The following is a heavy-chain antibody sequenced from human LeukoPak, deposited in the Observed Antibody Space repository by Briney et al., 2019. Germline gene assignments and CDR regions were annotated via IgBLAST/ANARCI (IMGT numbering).Heavy chain of an antibody. Sequence: PSETLSLTCTVSGASISSDYYYWSWIRQPPGKGLEWIGYIFYSGDTYYNPSLKSRVTISVDMSKNQFSLRLSSVTAADTAVYYCAGEYYSDTSGPSHWGQGTLVTVSS. D-gene: IGHD3-22*01. CDR2: IFYSGDT. CDR3: AGEYYSDTSGPSH. V-gene: IGHV4-30-4*08. CDR1: GASISSDYYY. J-gene: IGHJ4*02.